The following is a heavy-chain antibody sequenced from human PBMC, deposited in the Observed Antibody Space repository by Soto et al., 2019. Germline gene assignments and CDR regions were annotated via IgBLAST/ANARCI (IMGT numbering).Heavy chain of an antibody. CDR2: IYYTGST. D-gene: IGHD6-13*01. V-gene: IGHV4-39*01. Sequence: QLLESGPGLVKPSETLSLTCTVSGGSISSSSYYWGWIRQPPGKGLEWIGSIYYTGSTYYNPSLKSRVTISVDTSKNQFSLKLSSVTAADTAVYYCARFRYSSNYVFNWFDPWGQGTLVTVSS. CDR1: GGSISSSSYY. J-gene: IGHJ5*02. CDR3: ARFRYSSNYVFNWFDP.